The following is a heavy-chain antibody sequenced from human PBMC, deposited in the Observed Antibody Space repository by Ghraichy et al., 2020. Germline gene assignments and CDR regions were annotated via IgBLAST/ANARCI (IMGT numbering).Heavy chain of an antibody. CDR3: ASGEYFDSSGPFYH. V-gene: IGHV4-4*07. CDR1: GASISSYQ. J-gene: IGHJ4*02. D-gene: IGHD3-22*01. Sequence: SETPSLTCNVSGASISSYQWSWIRQAAGKRLEWIGRIYISGTTNYNPSLKSRVTMSVDRSKNQISLNLYSVTAADTAVYYCASGEYFDSSGPFYHWGQGTLVTVSS. CDR2: IYISGTT.